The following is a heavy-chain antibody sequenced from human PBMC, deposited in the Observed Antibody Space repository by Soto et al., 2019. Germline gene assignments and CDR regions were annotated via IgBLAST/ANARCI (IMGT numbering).Heavy chain of an antibody. V-gene: IGHV1-8*01. D-gene: IGHD1-26*01. Sequence: GASVKVSFKASGYTFTSYDISWVRQSTGQGLEWMGGMNPNSGNTVYAQKFQGRVTMTRNTSIRTAYMELSSLRSDDTAVYYCARGVGWWMELLGFDYWGQGTLVTVS. CDR2: MNPNSGNT. CDR3: ARGVGWWMELLGFDY. CDR1: GYTFTSYD. J-gene: IGHJ4*02.